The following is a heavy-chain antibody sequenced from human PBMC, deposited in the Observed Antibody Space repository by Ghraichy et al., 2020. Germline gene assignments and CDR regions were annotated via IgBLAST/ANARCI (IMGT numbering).Heavy chain of an antibody. V-gene: IGHV3-11*01. CDR2: ISSSGSTI. D-gene: IGHD5-12*01. CDR3: ARLIETGNGYGDY. CDR1: GFTFSDYW. J-gene: IGHJ4*02. Sequence: GGSLRLSCAASGFTFSDYWMTWIRQAPGKGLEWVSHISSSGSTIYYAASVKGRFTISRDNAKNSLYLQMNTLRAEDTALYFCARLIETGNGYGDYWGQGTLVTFSS.